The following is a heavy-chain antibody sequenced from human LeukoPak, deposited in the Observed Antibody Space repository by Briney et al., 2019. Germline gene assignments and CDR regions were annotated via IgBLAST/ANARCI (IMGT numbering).Heavy chain of an antibody. CDR1: GGTFSSYA. J-gene: IGHJ4*02. D-gene: IGHD2-2*01. CDR3: ARAFNMGYCSSTSCYHFDY. CDR2: IIPIFGTA. V-gene: IGHV1-69*05. Sequence: GASVKVSCKASGGTFSSYAISWVRQAPGQGLEWMGGIIPIFGTANYAQKFQGRVTITTDESTSTAYMELSSLRPEDTAVYYCARAFNMGYCSSTSCYHFDYWGRGTLVTVSS.